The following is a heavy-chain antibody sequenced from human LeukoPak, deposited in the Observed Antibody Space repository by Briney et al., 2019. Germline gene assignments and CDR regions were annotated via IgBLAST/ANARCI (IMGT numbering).Heavy chain of an antibody. CDR3: ARVMSGYCSSTSCYMITGWFDP. D-gene: IGHD2-2*02. J-gene: IGHJ5*02. CDR2: INPNSGGT. Sequence: ASVKVSCKASGYTFTGYYMHWVRQAPGQGLEWMGWINPNSGGTNYAQKFQGRVTMTRDTSISTAYMELSRLRSDDTAVYYCARVMSGYCSSTSCYMITGWFDPWGQGTLVTVSS. CDR1: GYTFTGYY. V-gene: IGHV1-2*02.